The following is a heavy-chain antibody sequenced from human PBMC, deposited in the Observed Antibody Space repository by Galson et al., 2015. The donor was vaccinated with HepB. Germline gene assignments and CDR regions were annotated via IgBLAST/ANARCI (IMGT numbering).Heavy chain of an antibody. J-gene: IGHJ4*02. CDR3: ARWDGSGWYLFDY. D-gene: IGHD6-19*01. V-gene: IGHV4-39*01. CDR2: IYYSGST. CDR1: GGSISSSSYY. Sequence: QVQLQESGPGLVKPSETLSLTCTVSGGSISSSSYYWGWIRQPPGKGLAWIGSIYYSGSTYYNPSLKSRVTISVDTSKNQFSLKLSSVTAADTAVYYCARWDGSGWYLFDYWGQGTLVTVSS.